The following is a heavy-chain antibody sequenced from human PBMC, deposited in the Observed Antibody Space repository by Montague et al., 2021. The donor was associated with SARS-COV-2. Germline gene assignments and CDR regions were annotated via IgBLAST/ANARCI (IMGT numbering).Heavy chain of an antibody. CDR2: VSDSGST. CDR3: ARGRRWLVFDY. Sequence: SETLSLTCTVSGGSISTYYWNWIRQSPGKGLEWIGYVSDSGSTNXNPSLKSRIAISVATSKSQFSLKLTAVTAADTAVYYCARGRRWLVFDYWGQGNLVTVSS. J-gene: IGHJ4*02. D-gene: IGHD6-19*01. V-gene: IGHV4-59*01. CDR1: GGSISTYY.